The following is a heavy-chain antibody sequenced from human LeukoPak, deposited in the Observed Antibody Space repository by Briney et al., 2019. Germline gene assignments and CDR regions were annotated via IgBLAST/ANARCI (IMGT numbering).Heavy chain of an antibody. CDR1: GFTFSSYS. D-gene: IGHD4-17*01. CDR3: ARVVGYGDYERSYYYYMDV. Sequence: GGSLRLSCAASGFTFSSYSMNWVRQAPGKGLEWVSYISSSSSTIYYADSVKGRFTISRDNAKNSLYLQMNSLRDEDTAVYYCARVVGYGDYERSYYYYMDVWGKGTTVTVSS. CDR2: ISSSSSTI. J-gene: IGHJ6*03. V-gene: IGHV3-48*02.